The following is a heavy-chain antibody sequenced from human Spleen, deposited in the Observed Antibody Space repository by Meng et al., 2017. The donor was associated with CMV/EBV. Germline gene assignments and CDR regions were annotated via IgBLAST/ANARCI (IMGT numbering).Heavy chain of an antibody. V-gene: IGHV3-53*01. CDR2: IYSGGST. D-gene: IGHD4-17*01. J-gene: IGHJ4*02. CDR1: GFTVSSNY. CDR3: AKGLSPIAVYGDYVDY. Sequence: GESLKISCAASGFTVSSNYMSWVRQAPGKGLEWVSVIYSGGSTYYADSVKGRFTISRDNSKNTLYLQMDSLRVEDTAVYYCAKGLSPIAVYGDYVDYWGQGTLVTVSS.